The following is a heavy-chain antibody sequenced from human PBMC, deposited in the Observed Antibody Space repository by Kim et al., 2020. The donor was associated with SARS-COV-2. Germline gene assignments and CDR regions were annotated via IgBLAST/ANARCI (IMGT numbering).Heavy chain of an antibody. CDR2: IYWDDDK. D-gene: IGHD3-22*01. Sequence: SGPTLVNPTQTLTLTCTFSGFSLTTTGAAVGWIRQPPGKALEWLALIYWDDDKRYRPSMKSRLTITKDTSNNQVVLTMTNMDPVDTGRYYCVHRRPPDSSGHYYWFDPWGQGTLVTVSS. CDR1: GFSLTTTGAA. CDR3: VHRRPPDSSGHYYWFDP. V-gene: IGHV2-5*02. J-gene: IGHJ5*02.